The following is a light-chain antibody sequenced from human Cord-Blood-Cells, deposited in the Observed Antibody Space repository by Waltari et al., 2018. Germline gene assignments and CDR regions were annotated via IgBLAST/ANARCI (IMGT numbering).Light chain of an antibody. CDR2: AAS. V-gene: IGKV1-39*01. Sequence: DIKMTQSPSSLSESVGDRVTITCRASQSISIYLNWYQQKPGKAPKLLIYAASSLQSGVPSRFSGSGSGTDFTLTISSLQPEDFATYYCQQSYSTPYTFGQGTKLEIK. J-gene: IGKJ2*01. CDR1: QSISIY. CDR3: QQSYSTPYT.